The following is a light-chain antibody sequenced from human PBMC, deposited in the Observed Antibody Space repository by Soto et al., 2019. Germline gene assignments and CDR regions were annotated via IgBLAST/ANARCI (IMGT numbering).Light chain of an antibody. CDR2: DVT. V-gene: IGLV2-14*01. CDR3: SSYTTRSTLV. CDR1: SSDVGAYDF. J-gene: IGLJ1*01. Sequence: QSALTQPASVSGSPGQSITIYCTGTSSDVGAYDFVSWYQHSPGKAPKLVTFDVTHRPPGISDRFSGSKSANTASLTISGLQAADEAFYYCSSYTTRSTLVFGGGTKVTVL.